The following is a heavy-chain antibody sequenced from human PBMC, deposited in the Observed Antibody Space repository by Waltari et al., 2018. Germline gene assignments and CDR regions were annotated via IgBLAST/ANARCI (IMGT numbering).Heavy chain of an antibody. J-gene: IGHJ4*02. CDR2: VHRSGRT. V-gene: IGHV4-4*02. D-gene: IGHD2-15*01. CDR3: ARDRGRGLYLDS. CDR1: GDSMRGNYW. Sequence: QVQLQESGPGLVKPSGTLSLTCGVSGDSMRGNYWWSWVRQPPGKGLEWIGQVHRSGRTNYNPPLGSRVTVSIDTFNSQFSLEVTSATAADTALYFCARDRGRGLYLDSWGRGILVTVSP.